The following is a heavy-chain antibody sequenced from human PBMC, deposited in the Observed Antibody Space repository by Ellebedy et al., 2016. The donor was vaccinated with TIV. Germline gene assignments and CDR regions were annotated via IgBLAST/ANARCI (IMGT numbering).Heavy chain of an antibody. CDR1: GGSISSYY. CDR3: ARLGYCSSTSCSLNYYYMDV. Sequence: MPSETLSLTCTVSGGSISSYYWSWIRQPPGKGLEWIGYIYYSGSTNYNPSLKSRVTISVDTSKNQFSLKLSSVTAADTAVYYCARLGYCSSTSCSLNYYYMDVWGKGTTVTVSS. D-gene: IGHD2-2*01. V-gene: IGHV4-59*01. CDR2: IYYSGST. J-gene: IGHJ6*03.